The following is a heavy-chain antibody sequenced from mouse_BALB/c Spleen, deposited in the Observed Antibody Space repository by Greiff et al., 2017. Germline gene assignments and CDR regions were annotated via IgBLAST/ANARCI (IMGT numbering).Heavy chain of an antibody. V-gene: IGHV2-9*02. D-gene: IGHD2-3*01. CDR2: IWAGGST. CDR3: ARVRLLPYYAMDY. CDR1: GFSLTSYG. J-gene: IGHJ4*01. Sequence: QVQLKESGPGLVAPSQSLSITCTVSGFSLTSYGVHWVRQPPGKGLEWLGVIWAGGSTNYNSALMSRLSISKDNSKSQVFFKMNSLQTDDTAMYYCARVRLLPYYAMDYWGQGTSVTVSS.